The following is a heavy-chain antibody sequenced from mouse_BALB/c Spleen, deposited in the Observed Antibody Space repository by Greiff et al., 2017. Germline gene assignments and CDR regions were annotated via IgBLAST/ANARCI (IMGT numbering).Heavy chain of an antibody. CDR3: ARDMGGYFDV. CDR1: GFAFSSYD. Sequence: EVQRVESGGGLVKPGGSLKLSCAASGFAFSSYDMSWVRQTPEKRLEWVAYISSGGGSTYYPDTVKGRFTISRDNAKNTLYLQMSSLKSEDTAMYYCARDMGGYFDVWGAGTTVTVSS. J-gene: IGHJ1*01. CDR2: ISSGGGST. V-gene: IGHV5-12-1*01. D-gene: IGHD3-3*01.